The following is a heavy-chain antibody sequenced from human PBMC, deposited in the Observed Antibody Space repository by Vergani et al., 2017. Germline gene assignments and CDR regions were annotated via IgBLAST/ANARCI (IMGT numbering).Heavy chain of an antibody. CDR2: IIPIFGTA. CDR3: ARDCPGDWCMLPPYYYGMDV. J-gene: IGHJ6*02. D-gene: IGHD2-8*01. CDR1: GGTFSSYA. V-gene: IGHV1-69*18. Sequence: QVQLVQSGAEVKKPGSSVKVSCKASGGTFSSYAISWVRQAPGQGLEWMGRIIPIFGTANYAQKFQGRVTITADESTSTAYMELSSLRSEDTAVYYCARDCPGDWCMLPPYYYGMDVWGQGTTVTVSS.